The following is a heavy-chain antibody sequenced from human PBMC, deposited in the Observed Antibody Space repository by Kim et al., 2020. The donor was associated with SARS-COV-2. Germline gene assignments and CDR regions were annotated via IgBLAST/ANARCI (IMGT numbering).Heavy chain of an antibody. CDR3: ARMAYSSSSIFAFDI. D-gene: IGHD6-6*01. V-gene: IGHV1-18*01. J-gene: IGHJ3*02. Sequence: QKLQGRVTMTTDTSTSTAYMELRSLRSDDTAVYYCARMAYSSSSIFAFDIWGQGTMVTVSS.